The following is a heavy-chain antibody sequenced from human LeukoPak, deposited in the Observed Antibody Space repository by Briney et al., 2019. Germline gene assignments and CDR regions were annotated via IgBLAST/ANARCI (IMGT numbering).Heavy chain of an antibody. J-gene: IGHJ4*02. CDR1: GFTFSSYW. Sequence: GGSLRLSCAASGFTFSSYWMSWVRQAPGKGLEWVANTKQDGSEEYYVDSVKGRFTISRDNAKNSMYLQMNSLRAEDTVVYYCARDGGYDYVWGSYRYGGYFDYWGQGTLVTVSS. CDR3: ARDGGYDYVWGSYRYGGYFDY. V-gene: IGHV3-7*03. D-gene: IGHD3-16*02. CDR2: TKQDGSEE.